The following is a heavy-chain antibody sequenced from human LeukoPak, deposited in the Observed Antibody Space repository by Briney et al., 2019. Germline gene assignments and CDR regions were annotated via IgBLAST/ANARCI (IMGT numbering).Heavy chain of an antibody. CDR1: GLTFTSSA. CDR3: AAAVDFWSGYWLDY. D-gene: IGHD3-3*01. V-gene: IGHV1-58*02. J-gene: IGHJ4*02. CDR2: IVVGSGNT. Sequence: SVKVSCKASGLTFTSSAMQWVRQARGQRLEWIGWIVVGSGNTNYAQKFQERVTITRDMSTSTAYMELSSLRSEDTAVYYCAAAVDFWSGYWLDYWGQGTLVTVSS.